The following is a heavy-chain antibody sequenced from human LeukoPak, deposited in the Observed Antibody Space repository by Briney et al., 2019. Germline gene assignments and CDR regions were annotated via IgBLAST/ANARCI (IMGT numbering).Heavy chain of an antibody. CDR2: ISYIGST. J-gene: IGHJ5*02. D-gene: IGHD3-22*01. V-gene: IGHV4-59*11. Sequence: SETLSLTCTVSGGSFTTHYWSWIRQPPGRGLEWIGYISYIGSTNYNPSLKSRVTISIDTSKNEVSLMLTSVTAADTAVYYCASDSISMNAFDAWGQGTLVTVSS. CDR3: ASDSISMNAFDA. CDR1: GGSFTTHY.